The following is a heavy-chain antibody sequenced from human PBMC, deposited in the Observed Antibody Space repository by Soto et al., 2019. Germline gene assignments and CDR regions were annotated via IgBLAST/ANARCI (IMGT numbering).Heavy chain of an antibody. D-gene: IGHD1-26*01. J-gene: IGHJ6*02. CDR1: GFTFSSYW. CDR2: IKQDGSEK. V-gene: IGHV3-7*05. CDR3: ARDAPGWELLSYYGMDV. Sequence: GGSLRLSCAASGFTFSSYWMSWVRQAPGKGLEWVANIKQDGSEKYYVDSVKGRFTISRDNAKNSLYLQMNSLRAEDTAVYYCARDAPGWELLSYYGMDVWGQGTTVTVSS.